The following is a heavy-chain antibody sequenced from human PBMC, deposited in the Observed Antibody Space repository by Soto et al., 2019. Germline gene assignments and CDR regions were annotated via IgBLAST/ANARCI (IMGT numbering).Heavy chain of an antibody. J-gene: IGHJ4*02. V-gene: IGHV1-2*02. CDR3: ATERWSAAGTFDY. CDR1: CSTFTGYY. Sequence: ASVKFSCKASCSTFTGYYMHWVRQAPGQGLEWMGWINPNSGGTNYAQKFQGRVTMTRDTSISTAYMELSRLRSDDTAVYYCATERWSAAGTFDYWGQGTLVPVPS. D-gene: IGHD6-13*01. CDR2: INPNSGGT.